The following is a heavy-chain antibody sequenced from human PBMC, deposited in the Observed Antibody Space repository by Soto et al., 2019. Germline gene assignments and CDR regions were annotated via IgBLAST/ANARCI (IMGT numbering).Heavy chain of an antibody. J-gene: IGHJ4*02. Sequence: GGSLRLSCVGSGFTFSSNWMTWVRQAPGKGLEWVGSIRQDGSEKNYVDSVKGRFTISRDNAKNSLYLQMNSLRAEDTAVYYCAREIVVARGASYFDYWGPGTLVTVSS. CDR2: IRQDGSEK. CDR3: AREIVVARGASYFDY. V-gene: IGHV3-7*04. D-gene: IGHD2-2*01. CDR1: GFTFSSNW.